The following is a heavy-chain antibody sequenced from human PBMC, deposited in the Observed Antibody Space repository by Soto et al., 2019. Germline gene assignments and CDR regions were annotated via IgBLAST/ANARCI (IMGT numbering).Heavy chain of an antibody. CDR2: ISGYNVNT. D-gene: IGHD6-19*01. V-gene: IGHV1-18*01. CDR3: SRFIMVGGWFGPNYYHGMDV. J-gene: IGHJ6*02. Sequence: QVQLVQSGAEVKKPGASVTVSCKTSGYTFSNYGINWVRQAPGQGLEWMGWISGYNVNTNYAQTVQGRVSMAPDTSTATVYMEMRSLTSDDAAIYYCSRFIMVGGWFGPNYYHGMDVWGQGTTVTVSS. CDR1: GYTFSNYG.